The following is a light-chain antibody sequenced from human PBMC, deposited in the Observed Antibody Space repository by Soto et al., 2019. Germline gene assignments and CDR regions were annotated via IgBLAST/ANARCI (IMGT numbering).Light chain of an antibody. CDR2: AAS. J-gene: IGKJ1*01. CDR3: QQYDNWWT. V-gene: IGKV1-17*01. CDR1: QGIRND. Sequence: DIQMTQSPSSLSASVGDRVTITCRASQGIRNDLGWYQQKPGKAPKRLIYAASSLQSGVPSRFSGSGSGTEFTLTISSLQPEDFGVYYCQQYDNWWTFGQGTKVDIK.